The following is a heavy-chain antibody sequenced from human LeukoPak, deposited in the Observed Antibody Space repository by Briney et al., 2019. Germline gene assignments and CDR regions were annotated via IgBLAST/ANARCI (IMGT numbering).Heavy chain of an antibody. CDR2: ISAYNRNP. D-gene: IGHD3-22*01. CDR1: GYSFTSYG. CDR3: AREQNYYDSSGYDFDY. Sequence: ASVKVCCKGAGYSFTSYGISWVRQGPGQGLEWMGWISAYNRNPNYPHKLQGRLTMPTHTSTSTPYMELRSLRSDDTAVYYCAREQNYYDSSGYDFDYWGQPTLLTVSS. J-gene: IGHJ4*02. V-gene: IGHV1-18*01.